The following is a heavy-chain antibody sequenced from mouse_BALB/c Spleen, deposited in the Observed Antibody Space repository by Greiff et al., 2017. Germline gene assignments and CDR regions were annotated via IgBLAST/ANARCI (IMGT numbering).Heavy chain of an antibody. CDR1: GFNFKDSY. J-gene: IGHJ4*01. CDR3: APGRGAMDY. V-gene: IGHV14-3*02. CDR2: IDPANGNT. Sequence: VQLQQSGAELVKPGASVKLSCTASGFNFKDSYMHWVKQRPEQGLEWIGRIDPANGNTKYDPKFQGKATITADTSSNTAYLQLSSLTSEDTAVSYCAPGRGAMDYWGQGTTVTVSS.